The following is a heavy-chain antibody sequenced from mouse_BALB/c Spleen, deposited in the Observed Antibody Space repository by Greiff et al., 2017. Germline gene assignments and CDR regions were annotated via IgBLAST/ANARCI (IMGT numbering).Heavy chain of an antibody. CDR2: IRSKSNNYAT. V-gene: IGHV10S3*01. Sequence: EVQLVETGGGLVQPKGSLKLSCAASGFTFNTNAMNWVRQAPGKGLEWVARIRSKSNNYATYYADSVKDRFTISRDDSQSMLYLQMNNLKTEDTAMYYCVRGPDYCGYVTNAMDYWGQGTSVTVSS. CDR1: GFTFNTNA. J-gene: IGHJ4*01. CDR3: VRGPDYCGYVTNAMDY. D-gene: IGHD1-2*01.